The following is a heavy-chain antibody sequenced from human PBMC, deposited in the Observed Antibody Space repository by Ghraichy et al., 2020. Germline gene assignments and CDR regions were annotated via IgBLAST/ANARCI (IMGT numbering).Heavy chain of an antibody. CDR1: GGSISSGGYS. CDR2: IYHSGST. V-gene: IGHV4-30-2*01. J-gene: IGHJ4*02. CDR3: ARGRYDFWSGYPFDY. Sequence: SETLSLTCAVSGGSISSGGYSWSWIRQPPGKGLEWIGYIYHSGSTYYNPSLKSRVTISVDRSKNQFSLKLSSVTAADTAVYYCARGRYDFWSGYPFDYWGQGTLVTVSS. D-gene: IGHD3-3*01.